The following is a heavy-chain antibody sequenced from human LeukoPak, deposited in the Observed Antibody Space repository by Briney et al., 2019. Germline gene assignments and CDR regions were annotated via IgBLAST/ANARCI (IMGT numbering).Heavy chain of an antibody. CDR3: AIGGTVTPDY. V-gene: IGHV3-23*01. J-gene: IGHJ4*02. CDR1: GLTFSNYA. Sequence: GGSLRLSCAASGLTFSNYAMSWVRQAPGKGLEWVSGISGGGGSTYYADSVKGRFTISRDNSKNTVYLQMNSLTSDDTAVYYCAIGGTVTPDYWGQGTLVTVSS. D-gene: IGHD4-17*01. CDR2: ISGGGGST.